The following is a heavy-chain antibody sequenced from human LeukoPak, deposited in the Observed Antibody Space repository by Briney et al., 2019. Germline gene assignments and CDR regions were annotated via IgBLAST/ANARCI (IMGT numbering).Heavy chain of an antibody. J-gene: IGHJ4*02. CDR1: GYTFTSYA. D-gene: IGHD1-26*01. Sequence: GASVKVSCKASGYTFTSYAMHWVRQAPGQRLEWMGWINAGNGNTKYSQKFQGRVTITRDTSASTAYMELSSLRSEDTAVYYCATLSRWELPGNFDYWGQGTLVTVSS. CDR3: ATLSRWELPGNFDY. CDR2: INAGNGNT. V-gene: IGHV1-3*01.